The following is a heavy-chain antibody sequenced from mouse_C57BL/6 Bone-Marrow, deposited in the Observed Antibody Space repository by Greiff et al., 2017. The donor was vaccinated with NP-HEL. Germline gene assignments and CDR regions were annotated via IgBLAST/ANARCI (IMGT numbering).Heavy chain of an antibody. Sequence: QVQLQQSGAELVRPGASVTLSCKASGSTLPAYECNGVKQTPVHGLEWIGAIDPETGGTAYNQKFKGKAILTADKSSSTAYMELRSLTSEDSAVYYCTKGYRFAYWGQGTLVTVSA. D-gene: IGHD2-2*01. CDR1: GSTLPAYE. J-gene: IGHJ3*01. CDR2: IDPETGGT. CDR3: TKGYRFAY. V-gene: IGHV1-15*01.